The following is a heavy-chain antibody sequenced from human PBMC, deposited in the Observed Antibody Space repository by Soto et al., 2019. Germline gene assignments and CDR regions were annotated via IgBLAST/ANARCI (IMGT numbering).Heavy chain of an antibody. CDR2: ISAYNGNT. CDR3: ARDREYQLGYYYGMDV. Sequence: QVQLVQSGAEVKKPGASVKVSWKASGYACTSYGISWVRQAPGQGLEWMGWISAYNGNTNYAQKLQGRVTMTTDTSTSTAYMELRSLRSDDTAVYYCARDREYQLGYYYGMDVWGQGTTVTVSS. V-gene: IGHV1-18*04. D-gene: IGHD2-2*01. CDR1: GYACTSYG. J-gene: IGHJ6*02.